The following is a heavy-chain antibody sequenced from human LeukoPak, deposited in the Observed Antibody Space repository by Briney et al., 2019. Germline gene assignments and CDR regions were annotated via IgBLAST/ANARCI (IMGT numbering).Heavy chain of an antibody. CDR3: ARSELLWFGESDWFDP. CDR2: INPNSGGT. D-gene: IGHD3-10*01. V-gene: IGHV1-2*04. J-gene: IGHJ5*02. Sequence: ASVKVSCNASRYTFTGYYMHWVRQAPGQGLEWMGWINPNSGGTNYAQKFQGWVTMTRDTSISTAYMELSRLRSDDTAVYYCARSELLWFGESDWFDPWGQGTLVTASS. CDR1: RYTFTGYY.